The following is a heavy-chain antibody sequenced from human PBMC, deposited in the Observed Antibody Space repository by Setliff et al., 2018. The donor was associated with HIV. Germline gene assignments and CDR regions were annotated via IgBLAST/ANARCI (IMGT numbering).Heavy chain of an antibody. CDR3: ARVSTDYVWGSFLSSGPYYFDF. CDR1: GYSMSSGYY. Sequence: PSETLSLTCGVSGYSMSSGYYWGWIRQPPGKGLEWIGNVYHTGSTYYNPSLKSRVTISADTSKSQFSLKLTSVTAADTAAYFCARVSTDYVWGSFLSSGPYYFDFWGQGALVTVSS. J-gene: IGHJ4*02. CDR2: VYHTGST. D-gene: IGHD3-16*01. V-gene: IGHV4-38-2*01.